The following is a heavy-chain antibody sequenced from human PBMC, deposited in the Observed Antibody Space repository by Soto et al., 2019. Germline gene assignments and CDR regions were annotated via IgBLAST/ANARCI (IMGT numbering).Heavy chain of an antibody. CDR1: EFTFSTYA. D-gene: IGHD2-8*01. CDR2: ISDSGDIT. V-gene: IGHV3-23*01. CDR3: ARDRGCTTPPCYVVAYDFYGMDV. J-gene: IGHJ6*02. Sequence: EVHLLESGGGLVQPGGSLTLSCAASEFTFSTYAMNWVRQAPGKGLEWVSSISDSGDITYYADSVKGRFTISRDNSKNTLILQMNSLRAEDTAVYYCARDRGCTTPPCYVVAYDFYGMDVWGQGTTVTVSS.